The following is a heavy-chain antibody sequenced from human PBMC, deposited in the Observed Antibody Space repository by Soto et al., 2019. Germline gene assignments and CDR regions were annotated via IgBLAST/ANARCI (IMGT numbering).Heavy chain of an antibody. V-gene: IGHV1-2*02. CDR1: GYTFTGYY. D-gene: IGHD2-2*01. CDR3: ASRSSTSFRYYYYGMDV. CDR2: INPNSGGT. Sequence: ASVKVSCKASGYTFTGYYMHWVRQAPGQGLEWMGWINPNSGGTNYAQKFQGRVTMTRDTSISTAYMELSRLRSDDTAVYYCASRSSTSFRYYYYGMDVWGQGTTVTVS. J-gene: IGHJ6*02.